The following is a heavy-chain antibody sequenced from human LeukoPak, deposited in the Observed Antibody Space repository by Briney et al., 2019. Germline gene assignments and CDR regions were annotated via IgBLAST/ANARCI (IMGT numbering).Heavy chain of an antibody. CDR3: ATARPDYYDSSGYYSD. V-gene: IGHV1-24*01. D-gene: IGHD3-22*01. J-gene: IGHJ4*02. Sequence: GASVKVSCKASGYTFTSYDINWVRQAPGKGLEWMGGFDPEDGETIYAQKFQGRVTMTEDTSTDTAYMELSSLRSEDTAVYYCATARPDYYDSSGYYSDWGQGTLVTVSS. CDR2: FDPEDGET. CDR1: GYTFTSYD.